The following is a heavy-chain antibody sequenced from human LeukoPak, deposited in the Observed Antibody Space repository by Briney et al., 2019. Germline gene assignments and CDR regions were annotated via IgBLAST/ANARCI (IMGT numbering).Heavy chain of an antibody. V-gene: IGHV4-59*01. J-gene: IGHJ3*02. CDR2: IYYSGST. CDR1: GGSISSYY. Sequence: SETLSLTCTVSGGSISSYYWSWIRQPPGKGLEWIGYIYYSGSTDYNPSLKSRVTISVDTSKNQFSLKLSSVTAADTAVYYCARGGYDAFDIWGQGTMVTVSS. CDR3: ARGGYDAFDI. D-gene: IGHD6-25*01.